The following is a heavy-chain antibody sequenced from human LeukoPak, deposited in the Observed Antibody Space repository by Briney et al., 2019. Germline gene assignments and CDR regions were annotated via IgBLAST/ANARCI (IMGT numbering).Heavy chain of an antibody. D-gene: IGHD3-10*01. CDR1: GYTFTSYG. V-gene: IGHV1-46*01. Sequence: GASVKVSCKASGYTFTSYGISWVRQAPGQGLEWMGIINPSSGSTSYAQKFQGRVTMTRDTSTSTVHMELSSLRSEDTAVYYCARDPGVTMVRGVIPIEYYYYYYMDVWGKGTTVTVSS. CDR2: INPSSGST. CDR3: ARDPGVTMVRGVIPIEYYYYYYMDV. J-gene: IGHJ6*03.